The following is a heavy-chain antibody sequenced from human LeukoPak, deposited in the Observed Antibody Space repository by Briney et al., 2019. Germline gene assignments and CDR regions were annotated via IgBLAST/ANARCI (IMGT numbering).Heavy chain of an antibody. J-gene: IGHJ4*02. CDR2: ISYSGST. D-gene: IGHD6-13*01. Sequence: SETMSLTCSVSGDSINTYNYYWGWIRQPPGKGLEWIGSISYSGSTYYNPSLKSRVTISVDTSKNQFSLKLSSVTAADTAVYYCAREAAAGTLGYWGQGTLVTVSS. V-gene: IGHV4-39*07. CDR3: AREAAAGTLGY. CDR1: GDSINTYNYY.